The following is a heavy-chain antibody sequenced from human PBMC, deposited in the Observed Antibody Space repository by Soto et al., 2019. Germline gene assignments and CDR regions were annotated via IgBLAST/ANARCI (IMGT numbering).Heavy chain of an antibody. CDR1: GGSITSGTYY. CDR3: ARARTYYCSGNYYFDY. CDR2: IYHSGST. Sequence: QVQLQESGPGLVKPSQTLSLTCTVSGGSITSGTYYWSWIRQHPGKGLEWIGYIYHSGSTYYNPSHKSRVTISVDTSKNQFPLKLSSVNAADTAVYYCARARTYYCSGNYYFDYWGQGTLVSVS. J-gene: IGHJ4*02. V-gene: IGHV4-31*03. D-gene: IGHD3-10*01.